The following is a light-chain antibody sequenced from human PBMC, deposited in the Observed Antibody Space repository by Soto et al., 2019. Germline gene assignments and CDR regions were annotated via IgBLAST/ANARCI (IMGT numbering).Light chain of an antibody. CDR1: QSISGY. V-gene: IGKV1-5*01. CDR2: DAS. J-gene: IGKJ1*01. Sequence: DIQMTQSPSTLSASVGDRVTITCRSSQSISGYLAWYQQKPGKAPKLLIYDASSLESGVPSRFSGSASGTEFTLTISSLQPDDFATYYCQQYNTYPWTFGQGNKVEIK. CDR3: QQYNTYPWT.